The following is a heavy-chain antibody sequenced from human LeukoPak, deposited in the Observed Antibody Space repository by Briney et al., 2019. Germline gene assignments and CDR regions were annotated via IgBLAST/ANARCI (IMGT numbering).Heavy chain of an antibody. J-gene: IGHJ4*02. D-gene: IGHD2/OR15-2a*01. Sequence: SETLSLTCTVSGGSISSSSYYWGWIRQPPGKGLEWIGTIYYSGSTYYNPSLKSRITISVDTSKNQFSLKMRSVTAADTAVYYCARPTSKLGSFDYWGQGTLVTVSS. CDR3: ARPTSKLGSFDY. V-gene: IGHV4-39*01. CDR2: IYYSGST. CDR1: GGSISSSSYY.